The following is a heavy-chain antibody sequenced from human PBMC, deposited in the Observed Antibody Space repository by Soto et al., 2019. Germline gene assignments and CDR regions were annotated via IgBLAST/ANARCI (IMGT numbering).Heavy chain of an antibody. Sequence: QVQLVQSGPEVKKTGTSVKVSCKASGGTFSSRAISWVRQAPGQGLEWMGGIIPVFGRVNYAEKSQDRVTITADESTGTVYMELSSLRSEDTALYYCANSRGGTFLGYHGMDIWGQGTTVSVSS. D-gene: IGHD3-16*01. CDR1: GGTFSSRA. CDR2: IIPVFGRV. V-gene: IGHV1-69*01. CDR3: ANSRGGTFLGYHGMDI. J-gene: IGHJ6*02.